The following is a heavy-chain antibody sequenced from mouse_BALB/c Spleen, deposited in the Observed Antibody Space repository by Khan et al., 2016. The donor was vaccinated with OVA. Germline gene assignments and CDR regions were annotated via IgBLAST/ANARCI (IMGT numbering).Heavy chain of an antibody. CDR3: AKFYHGTIFYFDY. CDR1: GFSLTNYG. V-gene: IGHV2-3*01. D-gene: IGHD1-1*01. CDR2: IWGDVST. J-gene: IGHJ2*01. Sequence: QVQLKQSGPGLVAPSQSLSITCTVSGFSLTNYGVSWARQPPGKGLEWLGVIWGDVSTNYHSALISRMSISKDNSKSQVFLKLNSLQTNDTDTYYCAKFYHGTIFYFDYCGQGTTLTVSS.